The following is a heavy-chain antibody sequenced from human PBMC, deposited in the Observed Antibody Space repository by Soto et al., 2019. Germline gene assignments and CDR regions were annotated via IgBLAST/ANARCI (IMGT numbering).Heavy chain of an antibody. V-gene: IGHV4-34*01. CDR3: ARPRYSSSWSQYNWFDP. D-gene: IGHD6-13*01. J-gene: IGHJ5*02. CDR2: INHSGST. Sequence: SETLSLTCAVYGGSFSGYYWSWLRQPPGKGLEWIGEINHSGSTNYNPSLKSRVTISVDTSKNQFSLKLSSVTAADTAVYYCARPRYSSSWSQYNWFDPWGQGTQVTVSS. CDR1: GGSFSGYY.